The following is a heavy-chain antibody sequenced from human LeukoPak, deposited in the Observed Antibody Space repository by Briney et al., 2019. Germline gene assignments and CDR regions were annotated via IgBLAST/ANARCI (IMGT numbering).Heavy chain of an antibody. D-gene: IGHD3-3*01. CDR2: ISGSGGST. J-gene: IGHJ6*02. V-gene: IGHV3-23*01. CDR1: GFTFSSYA. Sequence: GGSLRLSCAASGFTFSSYAMSWVRQAPGEGLEWVSAISGSGGSTYYADSVKGRFTISRDNSKNTLSLQMNSLRAEDTAVYYCAKDPLSRITIFGVVIMGGMDVWGQGTTVTVSS. CDR3: AKDPLSRITIFGVVIMGGMDV.